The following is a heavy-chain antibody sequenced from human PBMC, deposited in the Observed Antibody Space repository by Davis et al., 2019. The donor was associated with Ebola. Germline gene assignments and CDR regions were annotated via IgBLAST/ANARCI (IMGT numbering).Heavy chain of an antibody. V-gene: IGHV3-48*02. CDR2: ISSSSSTI. CDR3: ASAGMTTYTLGLKYYYYYGMDV. J-gene: IGHJ6*02. Sequence: GESLKISCAASGFTFSSYSMNWVRQAPGKGLEWVSYISSSSSTIYYADSVKGRFTISRDNAKNSLYLQMNSLRDEDTAVYYCASAGMTTYTLGLKYYYYYGMDVWGQGTTVTVSS. D-gene: IGHD4-17*01. CDR1: GFTFSSYS.